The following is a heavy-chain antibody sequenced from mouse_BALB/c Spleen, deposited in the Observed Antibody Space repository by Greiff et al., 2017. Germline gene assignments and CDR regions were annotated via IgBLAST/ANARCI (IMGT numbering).Heavy chain of an antibody. D-gene: IGHD1-1*01. CDR1: GYSITSGYY. CDR3: ARGEDYYGSTPDY. Sequence: DVKLQESGPGLVKPSQSLSLTCSVTGYSITSGYYWNWIRQFPGNKLEWMGYISYDGSNNYNPSLKNRISITRDTSKNQFFLKLNSVTTEDTATYYCARGEDYYGSTPDYWGQGTTLTVSS. V-gene: IGHV3-6*02. J-gene: IGHJ2*01. CDR2: ISYDGSN.